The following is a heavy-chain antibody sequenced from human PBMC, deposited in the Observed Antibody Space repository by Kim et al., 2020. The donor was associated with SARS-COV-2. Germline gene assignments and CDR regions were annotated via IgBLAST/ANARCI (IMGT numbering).Heavy chain of an antibody. Sequence: SETLSLTCAVYGGSFSGYYWSWIRQPPGKGLEWIGEINHSGSTNYNPSLKSRVTISVDTSKNQFSLKLSSVTAADTAVYYCASYDYVWGSYRDYWGQGTLVTVSS. CDR1: GGSFSGYY. V-gene: IGHV4-34*01. CDR2: INHSGST. J-gene: IGHJ4*02. CDR3: ASYDYVWGSYRDY. D-gene: IGHD3-16*02.